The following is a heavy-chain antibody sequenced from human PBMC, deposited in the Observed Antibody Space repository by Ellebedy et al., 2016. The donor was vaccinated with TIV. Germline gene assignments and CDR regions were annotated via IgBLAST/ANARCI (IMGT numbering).Heavy chain of an antibody. V-gene: IGHV3-21*01. CDR1: GFTFSSFS. CDR2: IRSSGSHI. Sequence: GGSLRLSCAVSGFTFSSFSMNWVRQAPGKGLEWVSSIRSSGSHIFYANSVKGRFTISRDNAKNSLYLQMNSLRAEDTAVYYCASFYGDRTVWGQGTLVTVSS. CDR3: ASFYGDRTV. J-gene: IGHJ4*02. D-gene: IGHD4-17*01.